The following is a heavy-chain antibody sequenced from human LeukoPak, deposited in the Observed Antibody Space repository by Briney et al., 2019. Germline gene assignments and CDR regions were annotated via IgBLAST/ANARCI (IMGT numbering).Heavy chain of an antibody. V-gene: IGHV1-2*02. J-gene: IGHJ4*02. CDR2: INPNSGGT. CDR3: ARGFPPRRNYDSSGYYSYYFDY. Sequence: ASVKVSCKASGYTFTGYYMHWVRQAPGQGPEWMGWINPNSGGTNYAQKFQGRVTMTRDTSTSTAYMELRSLRSDDTAVYYRARGFPPRRNYDSSGYYSYYFDYWGQGTLVTVSS. CDR1: GYTFTGYY. D-gene: IGHD3-22*01.